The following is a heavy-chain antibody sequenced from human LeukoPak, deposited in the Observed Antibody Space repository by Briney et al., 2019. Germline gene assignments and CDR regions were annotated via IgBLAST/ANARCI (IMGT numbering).Heavy chain of an antibody. CDR3: ARDEKKYCSGGSCPAYIDY. Sequence: ASVKVSCKTSGYTFRHYGISWVRQAPGQGLEWMAWISGGYNGDSNYALKLRGRLTMTTDTSTSTAYMELRSLRSDDTAVYYCARDEKKYCSGGSCPAYIDYWGQGTLVTVSS. J-gene: IGHJ4*02. CDR1: GYTFRHYG. V-gene: IGHV1-18*01. D-gene: IGHD2-15*01. CDR2: ISGGYNGDS.